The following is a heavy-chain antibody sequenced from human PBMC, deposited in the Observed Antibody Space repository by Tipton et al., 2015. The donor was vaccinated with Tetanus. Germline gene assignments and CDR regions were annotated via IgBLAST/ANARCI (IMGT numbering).Heavy chain of an antibody. J-gene: IGHJ4*02. Sequence: TLSLTCAVSGGSITSGAYLWGWIRQPPGKGLEWIGYIYHSGSPYYNPSLKSRVTMSVDNSKNQFSLKLNSVTAADTAVYYCARESITIFGVVSIDYWGQGTLVTVSS. D-gene: IGHD3-3*01. CDR2: IYHSGSP. CDR3: ARESITIFGVVSIDY. V-gene: IGHV4-30-2*01. CDR1: GGSITSGAYL.